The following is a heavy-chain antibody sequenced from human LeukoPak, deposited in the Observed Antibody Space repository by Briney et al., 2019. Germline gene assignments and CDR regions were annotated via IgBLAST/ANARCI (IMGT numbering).Heavy chain of an antibody. J-gene: IGHJ4*02. D-gene: IGHD3-22*01. CDR1: GFTFSSYA. CDR2: IPSSGGST. CDR3: AKHMGSSSGYYFPD. V-gene: IGHV3-23*01. Sequence: GGSLRLSCAASGFTFSSYAMTWVRQAPGKGLEWVSTIPSSGGSTYYADSVKGRFTISRDNSKNTLHVQMNSLRAEDTAVYYCAKHMGSSSGYYFPDWGQGTLVTVSS.